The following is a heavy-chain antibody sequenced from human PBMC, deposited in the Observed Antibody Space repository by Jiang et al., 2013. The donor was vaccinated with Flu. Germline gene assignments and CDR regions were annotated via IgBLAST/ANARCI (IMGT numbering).Heavy chain of an antibody. CDR1: SVSSNSAA. CDR3: ARDPHYYGDHNWFDP. V-gene: IGHV6-1*01. J-gene: IGHJ5*02. CDR2: TYYRSKWYN. D-gene: IGHD4-17*01. Sequence: SVSSNSAAWNWIRQSPSRGLEWLGRTYYRSKWYNDYAVSVKSRITINPDTSKNQFSLQLNSVTPEDTAVYYCARDPHYYGDHNWFDPWGQGTLVTVSS.